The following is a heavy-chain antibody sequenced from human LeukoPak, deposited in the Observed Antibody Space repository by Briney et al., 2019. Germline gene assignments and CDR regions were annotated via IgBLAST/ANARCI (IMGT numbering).Heavy chain of an antibody. D-gene: IGHD2-8*01. CDR1: GYIFTSYY. J-gene: IGHJ3*02. CDR3: ARVGGYCTNGVCLDAFDI. V-gene: IGHV1-46*01. Sequence: ASVKVSCKASGYIFTSYYMHWVRQAPEQGLEWMGIINPSGGSTSYAQKFQGRVTMTRDTSTSTVYMELSSLRSEDTAVYYCARVGGYCTNGVCLDAFDIWGQGTIVTVSS. CDR2: INPSGGST.